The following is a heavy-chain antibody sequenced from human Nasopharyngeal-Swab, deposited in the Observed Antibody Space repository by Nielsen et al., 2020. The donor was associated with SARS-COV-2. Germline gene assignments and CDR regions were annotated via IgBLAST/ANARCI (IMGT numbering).Heavy chain of an antibody. CDR3: TRRTRSSSGYYFDY. Sequence: SETLSLTCTVSGGSISSYYWTWIRQPPGKGLECIGYISYSGSTNYNPSLKSRVTISVDTSKNQFSLKRSSVTAADTAVYYCTRRTRSSSGYYFDYWGQGTLVTVSS. CDR2: ISYSGST. CDR1: GGSISSYY. V-gene: IGHV4-59*08. D-gene: IGHD2-2*01. J-gene: IGHJ4*02.